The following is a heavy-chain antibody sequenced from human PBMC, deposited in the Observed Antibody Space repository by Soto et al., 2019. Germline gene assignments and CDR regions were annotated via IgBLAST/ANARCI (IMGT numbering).Heavy chain of an antibody. D-gene: IGHD2-15*01. J-gene: IGHJ1*01. Sequence: EVQLVESGGGLVQPGGSLRLSCAASGFTVSSNYMSWVRQAPGKGLEWVSVIYSGGSTYYADSVKGRFTISRDNSKSTLYLQMNRLRAEDTAVYYCARAIVRRYFQLWGQGTLVNVSS. CDR3: ARAIVRRYFQL. CDR2: IYSGGST. V-gene: IGHV3-66*01. CDR1: GFTVSSNY.